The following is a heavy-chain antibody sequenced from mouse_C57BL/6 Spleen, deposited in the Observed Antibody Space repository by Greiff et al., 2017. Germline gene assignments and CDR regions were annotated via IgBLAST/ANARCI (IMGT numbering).Heavy chain of an antibody. J-gene: IGHJ2*01. CDR3: TRKDDGCSADY. D-gene: IGHD2-3*01. CDR2: ISSGSSTI. CDR1: GFTFSDYG. Sequence: EVQLVESGGGLVKPGGSLKFSCAASGFTFSDYGMHWVRQAPEKGLEWVAFISSGSSTIYYADTVKGRFTISRDNAKNTLLLQMTSLRSEDAAMCYCTRKDDGCSADYWGKGTTLTVSS. V-gene: IGHV5-17*01.